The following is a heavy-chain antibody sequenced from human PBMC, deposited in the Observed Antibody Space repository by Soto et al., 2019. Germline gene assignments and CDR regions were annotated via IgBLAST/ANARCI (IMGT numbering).Heavy chain of an antibody. V-gene: IGHV3-23*01. D-gene: IGHD4-4*01. CDR3: AKDLLDYSNPYYFDY. CDR1: GFTFSSYA. CDR2: ISGSGGST. J-gene: IGHJ4*02. Sequence: EVQLLESGGGLVQPGGSLRLSCAASGFTFSSYAMSWVCQAPGKGLEWVSAISGSGGSTYYADSVKGRFTISRDNSKNTLYLQMNSLRAEDTAVYYCAKDLLDYSNPYYFDYWGQGTLVTVSS.